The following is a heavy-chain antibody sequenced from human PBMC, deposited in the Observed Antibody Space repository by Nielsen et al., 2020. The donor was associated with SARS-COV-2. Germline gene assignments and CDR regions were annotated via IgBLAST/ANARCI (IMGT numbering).Heavy chain of an antibody. Sequence: ASVKVSCKASGYTFTGYYMHWVRQAPGQGLEWMGRINPNSGGTNYAQKFQGRVTMTRDTSISTAYMELSRLRSDDTAVYYCARDRAMVRGINPYYFDYWGQGTLVTVSS. V-gene: IGHV1-2*06. D-gene: IGHD3-10*01. J-gene: IGHJ4*02. CDR1: GYTFTGYY. CDR3: ARDRAMVRGINPYYFDY. CDR2: INPNSGGT.